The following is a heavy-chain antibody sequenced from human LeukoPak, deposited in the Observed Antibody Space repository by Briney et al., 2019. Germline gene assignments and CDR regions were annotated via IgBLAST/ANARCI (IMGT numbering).Heavy chain of an antibody. D-gene: IGHD3-10*01. V-gene: IGHV3-21*01. Sequence: PGGSLRLSCAASGFTFIDYSVNWVRQAPGKELEWVSSISSSSSYIFYADSLKGRFTISRDNAKNSLYLQMNSLRAEDTAVYYCARLRDYFTHAFDIWGQGTMVTVSS. J-gene: IGHJ3*02. CDR3: ARLRDYFTHAFDI. CDR2: ISSSSSYI. CDR1: GFTFIDYS.